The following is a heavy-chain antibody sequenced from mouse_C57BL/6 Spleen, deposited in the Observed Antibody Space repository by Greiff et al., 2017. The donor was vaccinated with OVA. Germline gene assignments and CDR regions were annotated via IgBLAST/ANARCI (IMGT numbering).Heavy chain of an antibody. CDR2: IDPETGGT. V-gene: IGHV1-15*01. CDR3: TRGGYYYGSCYDY. J-gene: IGHJ2*01. D-gene: IGHD1-1*01. CDR1: GYTFTDYE. Sequence: VQLQQSGAELVRPGASVTLSCKASGYTFTDYEMHWVKQTPVHGLEWLGDIDPETGGTAYNQKFKGKAILTADKSSSTASMEHSILTSEDSAVYYCTRGGYYYGSCYDYWGQGTTLTVSS.